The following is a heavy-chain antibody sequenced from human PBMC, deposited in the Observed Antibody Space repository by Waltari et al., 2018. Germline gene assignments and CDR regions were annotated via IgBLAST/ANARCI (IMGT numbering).Heavy chain of an antibody. CDR2: ISGSGGST. V-gene: IGHV3-23*01. Sequence: EVQLLESGGGLVQPGGSLRLSCAASGFTFSSYAMSWVRQAPGQGLEWVSAISGSGGSTYYADSVKGRFTISRDNSKNTLYLQMNSLRAEDTAVYYCAKDSDGVVIIPVDYWGQGTLVTVSS. CDR1: GFTFSSYA. J-gene: IGHJ4*02. D-gene: IGHD3-3*01. CDR3: AKDSDGVVIIPVDY.